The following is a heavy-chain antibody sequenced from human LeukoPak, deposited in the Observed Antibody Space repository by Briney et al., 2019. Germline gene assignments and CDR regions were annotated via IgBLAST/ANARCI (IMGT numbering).Heavy chain of an antibody. CDR2: INPNSGGT. Sequence: ASVKVSCKASGYSLTGYYIHWVRQAPGHGLECLGWINPNSGGTDFAQKFQGRVTMTSDTSLSTAYMELSGLRSDDTAVYYCARGGIGWSFDYWGQGTLVTVSS. D-gene: IGHD6-19*01. J-gene: IGHJ4*02. V-gene: IGHV1-2*02. CDR3: ARGGIGWSFDY. CDR1: GYSLTGYY.